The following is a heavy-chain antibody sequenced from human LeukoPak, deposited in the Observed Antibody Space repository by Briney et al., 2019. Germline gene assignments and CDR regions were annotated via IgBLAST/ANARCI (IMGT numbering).Heavy chain of an antibody. CDR3: ARGGSNSYFQH. V-gene: IGHV4-59*06. CDR1: GGSISSYY. D-gene: IGHD1-26*01. Sequence: SETLSLTCTVSGGSISSYYWSWIRQPPGKGLEWIGYIYYSGSTYYNPSLKSRVFIAVDTFENQFSLKLRSVTAADTAVYYCARGGSNSYFQHWGQGTLVTVSS. J-gene: IGHJ1*01. CDR2: IYYSGST.